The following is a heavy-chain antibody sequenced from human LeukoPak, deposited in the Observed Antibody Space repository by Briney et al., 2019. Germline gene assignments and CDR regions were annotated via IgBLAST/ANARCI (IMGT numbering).Heavy chain of an antibody. Sequence: SETLSLTCTVSGGSTSRHYWSWIRQPAGKGLEWIGRIYTSGSTNYNPSLKSRVTMSVDMSKNQFSLKLSSVTAADTAVYYCARLSSTNSYYYYMDVWGNGTTVTVSS. D-gene: IGHD2-2*01. V-gene: IGHV4-4*07. J-gene: IGHJ6*03. CDR1: GGSTSRHY. CDR2: IYTSGST. CDR3: ARLSSTNSYYYYMDV.